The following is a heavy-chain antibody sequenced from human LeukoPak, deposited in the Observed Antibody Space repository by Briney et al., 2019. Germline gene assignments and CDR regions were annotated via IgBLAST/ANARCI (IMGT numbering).Heavy chain of an antibody. D-gene: IGHD3-3*01. Sequence: ASVKVSCKASGYTFTGYYMHWVRQAPGQGLEWVGWINPNSGGTNYAQKFQGRVTMTRDTSISTAYMELSRLRSDDTAVYYCARDEAVLRFLEWLDYYYMDVWGKGTTVPVSS. V-gene: IGHV1-2*02. CDR2: INPNSGGT. J-gene: IGHJ6*03. CDR1: GYTFTGYY. CDR3: ARDEAVLRFLEWLDYYYMDV.